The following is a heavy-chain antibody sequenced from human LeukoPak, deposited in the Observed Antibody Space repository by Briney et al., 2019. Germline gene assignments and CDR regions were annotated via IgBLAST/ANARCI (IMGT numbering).Heavy chain of an antibody. V-gene: IGHV1-8*03. J-gene: IGHJ6*03. D-gene: IGHD3-22*01. CDR3: ARVRRGSSGQIVSYYYYYMDV. CDR1: GYTFTSYD. CDR2: MNPNSGNT. Sequence: ASVKVSCKASGYTFTSYDINWVRQATGQGLEWMGWMNPNSGNTGYAQKFQGRVTITRNTSISTAYMELSSLRSEDTAVYYCARVRRGSSGQIVSYYYYYMDVWGKGTTVTVSS.